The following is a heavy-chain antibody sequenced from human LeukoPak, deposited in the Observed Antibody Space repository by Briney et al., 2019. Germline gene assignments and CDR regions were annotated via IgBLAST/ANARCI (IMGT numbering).Heavy chain of an antibody. CDR3: ARDKGSGYDYYFDY. Sequence: ASVKVSCKASGYTFTGYYMHWVRQAPGQGLEWMGWINPNSGGTNYAQKFQGRVTMTRDTSISTAYMELSRLRSDDTAVYFCARDKGSGYDYYFDYWGQGTLVTVPS. V-gene: IGHV1-2*02. J-gene: IGHJ4*02. D-gene: IGHD5-12*01. CDR2: INPNSGGT. CDR1: GYTFTGYY.